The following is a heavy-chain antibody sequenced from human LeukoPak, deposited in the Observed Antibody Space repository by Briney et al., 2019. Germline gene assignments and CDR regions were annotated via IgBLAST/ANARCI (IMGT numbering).Heavy chain of an antibody. CDR1: GFTFSSYA. D-gene: IGHD6-13*01. CDR2: ISDSGDAT. CDR3: AAQYSRTWNVGSY. J-gene: IGHJ4*02. Sequence: GRSLRLSCAASGFTFSSYAMHWVRQAPGKGLEWVSGISDSGDATQYAHSVKGRFTISRDSSKNTLFLQMNSPRVEDTGVYFCAAQYSRTWNVGSYWGQGTLVTVSS. V-gene: IGHV3-23*01.